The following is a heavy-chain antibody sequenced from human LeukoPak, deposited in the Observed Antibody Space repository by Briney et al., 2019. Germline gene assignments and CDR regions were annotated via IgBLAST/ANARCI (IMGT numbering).Heavy chain of an antibody. CDR1: GGTFSSYA. Sequence: GASVKVSCKASGGTFSSYAISWVRQAPGQGLEWMGGIIPIFGTANYAQKFQGRVTITADKSTSTAYMELSSLRSEDTAVYYCARNTYGYKFSMDVWGEGTTVTVSS. J-gene: IGHJ6*03. V-gene: IGHV1-69*06. CDR3: ARNTYGYKFSMDV. D-gene: IGHD5-24*01. CDR2: IIPIFGTA.